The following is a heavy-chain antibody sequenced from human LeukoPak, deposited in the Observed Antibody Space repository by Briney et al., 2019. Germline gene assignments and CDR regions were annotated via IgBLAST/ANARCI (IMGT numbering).Heavy chain of an antibody. J-gene: IGHJ3*02. D-gene: IGHD2-15*01. CDR3: ARDHRKYCSGGSCYSGAFDI. V-gene: IGHV1-18*01. Sequence: ASVKVSCKASGYTFSSYGISWVRQAPGQGLEWMGWISTNNVYTNNAQKLQGRVTVTTDTSTSTAYVELRNLRSDDTAVYYCARDHRKYCSGGSCYSGAFDIWGQGTMVTVSS. CDR1: GYTFSSYG. CDR2: ISTNNVYT.